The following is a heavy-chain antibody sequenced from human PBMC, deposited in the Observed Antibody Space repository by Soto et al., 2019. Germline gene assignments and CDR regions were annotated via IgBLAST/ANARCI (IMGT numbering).Heavy chain of an antibody. CDR1: GLTFSSYG. V-gene: IGHV3-30*18. CDR2: ISYDGSNK. D-gene: IGHD3-16*01. J-gene: IGHJ6*02. Sequence: QVQLVEFGGGVVQPGRSLRLSCAATGLTFSSYGMHWVRQAPGKGLEWVAVISYDGSNKYYADSVKGRFTISRDNSKNTLYLHMNSLRAEDTAVYYCAKDAVGDYYYYGMDVWGQGTTVTVSS. CDR3: AKDAVGDYYYYGMDV.